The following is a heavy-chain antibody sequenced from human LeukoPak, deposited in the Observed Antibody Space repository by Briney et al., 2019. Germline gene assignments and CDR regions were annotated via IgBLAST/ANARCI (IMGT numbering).Heavy chain of an antibody. J-gene: IGHJ5*02. D-gene: IGHD3-10*01. CDR2: ISTSSSYI. V-gene: IGHV3-21*01. CDR3: ARDLWFGDRTSNWFDP. Sequence: GGSLRLPCAASGFTFSSYTMNWVRQAPGKGLEWVSSISTSSSYIYYADSVKGRFTISRDNAKKSLYLQMNSLRAEDTAVYYCARDLWFGDRTSNWFDPWGQGTLVTVSS. CDR1: GFTFSSYT.